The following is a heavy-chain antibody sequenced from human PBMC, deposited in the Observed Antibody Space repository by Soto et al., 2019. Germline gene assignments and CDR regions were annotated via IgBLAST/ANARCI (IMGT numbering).Heavy chain of an antibody. J-gene: IGHJ4*02. CDR3: ARGPPSGSFSLTPRY. CDR1: GYGFHNYG. CDR2: ISGQIAKT. D-gene: IGHD1-26*01. Sequence: QVQLVQSGPEVKKPGASVKVSCKTSGYGFHNYGIIWVRQAPGQGLEWMGWISGQIAKTNYAQKFQGKVTMTTDTSTSTAYMELSTLTSDDTAMYYCARGPPSGSFSLTPRYWGQGTLVTVSS. V-gene: IGHV1-18*04.